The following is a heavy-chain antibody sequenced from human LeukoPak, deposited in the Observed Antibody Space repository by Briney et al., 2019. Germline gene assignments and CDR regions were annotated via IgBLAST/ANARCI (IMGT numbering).Heavy chain of an antibody. Sequence: SETLSLTCTVSGGSISTYYWTWIRQPAGKGLEWIGRISSSGSTNYSPSLKSRVTMSVDTSKNQFSLKLTSVTAADTAVYYCAREGRSSSSGYWGQGTLVTVSS. CDR1: GGSISTYY. J-gene: IGHJ4*02. CDR2: ISSSGST. V-gene: IGHV4-4*07. D-gene: IGHD6-6*01. CDR3: AREGRSSSSGY.